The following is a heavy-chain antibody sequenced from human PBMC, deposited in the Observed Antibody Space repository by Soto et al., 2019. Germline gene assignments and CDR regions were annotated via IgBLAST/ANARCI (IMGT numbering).Heavy chain of an antibody. Sequence: ASETLSLTCTVSGGSISSYYWSWIRQPPGKGLEWIGYIYYSGSTNYNPSLKSRVTISVDTSKNQFSLKLSSVTAADTAVYYCARSGLTGYYYYYGMDVWGQGTTFTVSS. D-gene: IGHD3-9*01. J-gene: IGHJ6*02. CDR3: ARSGLTGYYYYYGMDV. CDR2: IYYSGST. CDR1: GGSISSYY. V-gene: IGHV4-59*01.